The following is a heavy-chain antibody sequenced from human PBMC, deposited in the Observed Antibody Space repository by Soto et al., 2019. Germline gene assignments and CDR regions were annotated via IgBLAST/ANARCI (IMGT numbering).Heavy chain of an antibody. CDR1: GGTFSSYA. CDR2: IIPIFGTA. Sequence: QVQLVQSGAEVKKPGSSVKVSCKASGGTFSSYAISWVRQAPGQGLEWMGGIIPIFGTANYAQKFQGRVTITADESTSTAYMELSSLRSEDTAVYYCARELFGPPPPNHTGTPYWYFDLWGRGTLVTVSS. CDR3: ARELFGPPPPNHTGTPYWYFDL. J-gene: IGHJ2*01. V-gene: IGHV1-69*01. D-gene: IGHD3-16*01.